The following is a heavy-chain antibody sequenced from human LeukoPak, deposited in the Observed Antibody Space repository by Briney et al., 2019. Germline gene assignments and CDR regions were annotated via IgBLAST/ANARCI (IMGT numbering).Heavy chain of an antibody. D-gene: IGHD4-17*01. CDR2: ARNKADSYTT. CDR3: TREKYGDYHNWFDP. J-gene: IGHJ5*02. V-gene: IGHV3-72*01. Sequence: GGSLRFSCAASGFTFSDHHMDWVRQAPGKGLEWVGRARNKADSYTTEYAASVKGRFTISRDDSKNSLYLQMNSLKTEDTAVYYCTREKYGDYHNWFDPWGQGTLVTVSS. CDR1: GFTFSDHH.